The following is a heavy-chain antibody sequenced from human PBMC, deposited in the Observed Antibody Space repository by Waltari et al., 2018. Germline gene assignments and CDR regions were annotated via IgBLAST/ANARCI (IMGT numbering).Heavy chain of an antibody. CDR1: GGTFRSSA. J-gene: IGHJ5*02. Sequence: QVQLVQSGAEVKKPGSSVKVSCKASGGTFRSSAISWGRQAPGQGLEWMGGIIPILGIANYAQKFQGRVTITADKSTSTAYMELSSLRSEDTAVYYCAREDRAAAVKKWFDPWGQGTLVTVSS. CDR2: IIPILGIA. D-gene: IGHD6-25*01. CDR3: AREDRAAAVKKWFDP. V-gene: IGHV1-69*10.